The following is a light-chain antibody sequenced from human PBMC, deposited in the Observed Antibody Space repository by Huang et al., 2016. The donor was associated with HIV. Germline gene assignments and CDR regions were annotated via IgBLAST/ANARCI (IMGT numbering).Light chain of an antibody. V-gene: IGKV1-39*01. CDR1: QSFSSS. CDR3: QQGDSTPYT. CDR2: AAS. Sequence: DIQMTQSPSSLSASVGDRVTISCRSSQSFSSSLNWYQQRPGKAPKLLIYAASSLKRVVPSRFSGSGSGTDCSLTINIRQPEDFATYCCQQGDSTPYTFGQGTKLEIK. J-gene: IGKJ2*01.